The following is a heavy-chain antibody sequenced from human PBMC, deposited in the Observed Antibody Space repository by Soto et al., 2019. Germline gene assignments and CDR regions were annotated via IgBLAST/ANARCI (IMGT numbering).Heavy chain of an antibody. CDR1: GGTFSSYA. CDR3: ARVTSMVRGVIDNWFDP. D-gene: IGHD3-10*01. J-gene: IGHJ5*02. Sequence: AVKVSCKACGGTFSSYAIHWVRQAPGQGLEWMGGIIPMYGPAKYAQRFQGRVTITADESTTTVYMELTSLASQDTAVYYCARVTSMVRGVIDNWFDPWGHGTLVTVSS. CDR2: IIPMYGPA. V-gene: IGHV1-69*13.